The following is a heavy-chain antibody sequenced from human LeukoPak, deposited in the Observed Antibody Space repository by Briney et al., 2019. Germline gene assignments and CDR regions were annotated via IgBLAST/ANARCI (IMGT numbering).Heavy chain of an antibody. J-gene: IGHJ6*02. CDR1: GDSVSSISVA. CDR2: TYYRSKWYY. CDR3: SLARSEYHYGMDV. V-gene: IGHV6-1*01. Sequence: QTLSLTCAISGDSVSSISVAWNWIRQSPSRSLQWLGRTYYRSKWYYEYAVSVKSRINISPDTSKNQFSLQLTSVTPEDTAVYYCSLARSEYHYGMDVWGQGTTVTVSS.